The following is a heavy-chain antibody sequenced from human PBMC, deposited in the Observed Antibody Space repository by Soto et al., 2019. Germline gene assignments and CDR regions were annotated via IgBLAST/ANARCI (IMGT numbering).Heavy chain of an antibody. CDR1: GGSVRAPDW. CDR3: ARVRQRCSANNSSFDR. CDR2: VHISGHS. J-gene: IGHJ5*01. D-gene: IGHD1-1*01. Sequence: SETLSLTCTLSGGSVRAPDWWNWVRQSPDKGLEWIAEVHISGHSNYNPSLRSRVSVSIDSSKNQFYLNLNSVTAADTAIDYCARVRQRCSANNSSFDRRGQGTHVTVTS. V-gene: IGHV4-4*02.